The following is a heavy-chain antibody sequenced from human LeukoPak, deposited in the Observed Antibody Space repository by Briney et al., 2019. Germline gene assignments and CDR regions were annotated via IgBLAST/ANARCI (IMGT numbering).Heavy chain of an antibody. CDR3: ARDRLGEFFWSGPGAYMDV. D-gene: IGHD3-3*01. CDR1: GGSISSSSYY. Sequence: SETLSLTCTVSGGSISSSSYYWGWIRQPPGKGLEWIGSIYYSGSTYYNPSLKSRVTISVDTSKNQFSLKLSSVTAADTAVYYCARDRLGEFFWSGPGAYMDVWGKGTTVTVSS. V-gene: IGHV4-39*07. CDR2: IYYSGST. J-gene: IGHJ6*03.